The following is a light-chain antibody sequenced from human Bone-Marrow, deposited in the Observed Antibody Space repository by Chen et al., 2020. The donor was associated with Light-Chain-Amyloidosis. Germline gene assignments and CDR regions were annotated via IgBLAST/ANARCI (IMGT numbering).Light chain of an antibody. Sequence: EIVLTQSPGTLSLSPGEGAYLSCRASQTISSHYLTWYQQKFGQAPRLLVYGSSSRPTCIPDRFTGSGSGQYFTLHINRLEPEDFAMYYCQQYGTSPLTFGGGTKVEIK. CDR1: QTISSHY. V-gene: IGKV3-20*01. CDR3: QQYGTSPLT. J-gene: IGKJ4*01. CDR2: GSS.